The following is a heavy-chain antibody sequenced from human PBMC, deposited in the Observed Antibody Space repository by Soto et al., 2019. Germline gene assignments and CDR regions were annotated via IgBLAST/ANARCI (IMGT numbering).Heavy chain of an antibody. CDR1: GGSFSGYY. Sequence: QVQLQQWGAGLLKPSETLSLTCAVYGGSFSGYYWSWIRQSPGKGLEWIGEINHRGSTKTNPSLTSRVTISVDTSKNQFSLKLSSVTAADTAVYFCARVDDYWGQGTLVTVSS. CDR2: INHRGST. V-gene: IGHV4-34*01. CDR3: ARVDDY. J-gene: IGHJ4*02.